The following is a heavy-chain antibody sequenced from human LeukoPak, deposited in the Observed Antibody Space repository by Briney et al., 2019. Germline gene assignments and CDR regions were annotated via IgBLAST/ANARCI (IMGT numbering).Heavy chain of an antibody. V-gene: IGHV4-34*01. CDR3: ARGLSPRINMVRGVRPPFRGVFDY. CDR2: INHSGST. J-gene: IGHJ4*02. D-gene: IGHD3-10*01. CDR1: GGSFSGYY. Sequence: PSETLSLTCAVYGGSFSGYYWSRIRQPPGKGLEWIGEINHSGSTNYNPSLKSRVTISVDTSKNQFSLKLSSVTAADTAVYYCARGLSPRINMVRGVRPPFRGVFDYWGQGTLVTVSS.